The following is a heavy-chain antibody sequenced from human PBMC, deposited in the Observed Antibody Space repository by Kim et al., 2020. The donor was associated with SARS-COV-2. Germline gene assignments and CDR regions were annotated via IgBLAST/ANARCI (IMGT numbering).Heavy chain of an antibody. CDR3: ARDSNPFLEWLWVRTNYYYGMDV. CDR2: IIPIFGTA. J-gene: IGHJ6*02. D-gene: IGHD3-3*01. V-gene: IGHV1-69*13. CDR1: GGTFSSYA. Sequence: SVKVSCKASGGTFSSYAISWVRQAPGQGLEWMGGIIPIFGTANYAQKFQGRVTITADESTSTAYMELSSLRSEDTAVYYCARDSNPFLEWLWVRTNYYYGMDVWGQGTTVTVSS.